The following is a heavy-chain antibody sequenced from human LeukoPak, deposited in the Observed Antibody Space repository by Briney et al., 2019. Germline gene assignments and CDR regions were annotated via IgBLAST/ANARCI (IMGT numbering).Heavy chain of an antibody. CDR1: GVSISNYY. Sequence: SETLSLTCTVSGVSISNYYWSWIRQPAGKGLEWIGRFYNSGSTNCNPSLKSRVTMSVDTSKNQFSLRLSSVTAADTAVYYCAREGEWLAYFDYWGQGILVTVSS. V-gene: IGHV4-4*07. J-gene: IGHJ4*02. CDR3: AREGEWLAYFDY. D-gene: IGHD6-19*01. CDR2: FYNSGST.